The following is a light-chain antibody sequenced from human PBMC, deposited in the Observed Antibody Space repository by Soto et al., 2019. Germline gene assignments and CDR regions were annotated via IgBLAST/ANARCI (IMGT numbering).Light chain of an antibody. J-gene: IGKJ1*01. CDR3: QPYDASPT. V-gene: IGKV3-20*01. Sequence: ESVLTQSPGTLSLSIGERATLSCRASQSVSNNYLAWYQHKPGQAPTVLIYGASTRATGIPDRFSGSGSGTDFTLTISRLEPEDFAVYYCQPYDASPTFGQGTKVEVK. CDR1: QSVSNNY. CDR2: GAS.